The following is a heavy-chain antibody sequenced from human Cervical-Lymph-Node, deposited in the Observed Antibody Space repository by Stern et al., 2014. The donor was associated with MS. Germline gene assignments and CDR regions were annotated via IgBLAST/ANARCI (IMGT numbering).Heavy chain of an antibody. V-gene: IGHV3-11*01. J-gene: IGHJ5*02. Sequence: DQLVESGGGLVKPGGSLRLSCAVSGFTFSDYYMNWIRQAPGKGLECVSFIGNSGSSKYYADSVKGRFTISRDNGKNSLYLQMNSLRAEDTAVYYCARGSRGSCSSTSCYDDPWGQGTLVTVSS. CDR3: ARGSRGSCSSTSCYDDP. CDR2: IGNSGSSK. CDR1: GFTFSDYY. D-gene: IGHD2-2*01.